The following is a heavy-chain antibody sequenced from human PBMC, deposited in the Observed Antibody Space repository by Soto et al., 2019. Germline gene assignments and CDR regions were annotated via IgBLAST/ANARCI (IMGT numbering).Heavy chain of an antibody. J-gene: IGHJ4*02. CDR2: IYWDDDK. CDR3: AHRPRKKGYYDSSGYYFDY. CDR1: GFSLSTTEVA. Sequence: SGPTLVNPTQSLTLTCSFSGFSLSTTEVAVGWIRQPPGKALGWLALIYWDDDKRYSPSLKSRLTITKDTSKNQVVLTMTNMDSVDTATYYCAHRPRKKGYYDSSGYYFDYWGQGTLVTVSS. V-gene: IGHV2-5*02. D-gene: IGHD3-22*01.